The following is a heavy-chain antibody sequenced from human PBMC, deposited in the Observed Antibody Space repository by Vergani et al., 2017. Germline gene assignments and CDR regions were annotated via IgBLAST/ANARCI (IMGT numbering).Heavy chain of an antibody. V-gene: IGHV4-34*01. CDR2: IDHTGRP. Sequence: QVQLQQWGGGLLKPSETLSLTCVVNGGSFTSYHWTWIRQSPGEGLEWVGDIDHTGRPDYNPSLKSRLTMSVDKSLNQFSLTLNPVTATDTAISFCARVNTETNGHLYYYYYMDFWGQGTAVTVS. CDR1: GGSFTSYH. CDR3: ARVNTETNGHLYYYYYMDF. J-gene: IGHJ6*03. D-gene: IGHD4-11*01.